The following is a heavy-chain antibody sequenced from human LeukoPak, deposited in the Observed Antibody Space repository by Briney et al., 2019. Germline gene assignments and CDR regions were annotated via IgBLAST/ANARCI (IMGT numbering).Heavy chain of an antibody. Sequence: GGSLRLSCAASGFTFSTYGMNWVRQAPGKGLEWVSAVSASADSTYYADSVKGRFTISRDNSKNTLFLQMNSLRAEDTAVYYCAKGATVVVVTTIQYWGQGTLVTVSS. V-gene: IGHV3-23*01. D-gene: IGHD3-22*01. CDR2: VSASADST. J-gene: IGHJ1*01. CDR1: GFTFSTYG. CDR3: AKGATVVVVTTIQY.